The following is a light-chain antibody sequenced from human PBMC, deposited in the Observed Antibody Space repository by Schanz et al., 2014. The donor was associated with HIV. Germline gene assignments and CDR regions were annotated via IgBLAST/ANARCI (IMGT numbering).Light chain of an antibody. CDR3: SSYTSSTVV. Sequence: QSALTQPASVSGSPGQSITVSCTGTDTDIGGHDYVSWYQQFPDRAPKLMIYDVSNRPSGVSNRFSGSKSGNTASLTISGLQAEDEADYYCSSYTSSTVVFGGGTKVTV. CDR2: DVS. V-gene: IGLV2-14*03. CDR1: DTDIGGHDY. J-gene: IGLJ2*01.